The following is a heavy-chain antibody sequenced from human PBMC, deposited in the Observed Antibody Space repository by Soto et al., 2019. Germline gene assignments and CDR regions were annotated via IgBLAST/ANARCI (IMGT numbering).Heavy chain of an antibody. Sequence: QVQLVQSGAEVKKPGSSVKVSCKASGGTFSSYTISWVRQAPGQGLEWMGRIIPILGIANYAQKFQGRVTITADNSTSTAYMELSSLRSEDTAVYYCARETRESYYYYYGMDVWGQGTTVTVSS. CDR1: GGTFSSYT. CDR3: ARETRESYYYYYGMDV. J-gene: IGHJ6*02. D-gene: IGHD3-10*01. CDR2: IIPILGIA. V-gene: IGHV1-69*08.